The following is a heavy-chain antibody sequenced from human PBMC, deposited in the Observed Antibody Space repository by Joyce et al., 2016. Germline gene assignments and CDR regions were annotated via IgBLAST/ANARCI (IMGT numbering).Heavy chain of an antibody. J-gene: IGHJ4*02. CDR1: GFTFDDYA. Sequence: EVQLVESGGGLVQPGRSLRLSCAASGFTFDDYAMHWVRQAPGKGLGWVSGISWNSGSVGYADSVKGRFTIARDNAKNSLYLQMNSLRAEDTALYYCAKDMRRHSSRRTLFDYWGQGTLVIVSS. D-gene: IGHD6-19*01. CDR2: ISWNSGSV. CDR3: AKDMRRHSSRRTLFDY. V-gene: IGHV3-9*01.